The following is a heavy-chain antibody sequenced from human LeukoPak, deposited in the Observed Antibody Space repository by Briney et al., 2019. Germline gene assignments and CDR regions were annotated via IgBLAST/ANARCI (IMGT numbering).Heavy chain of an antibody. CDR1: GFTFSSYT. J-gene: IGHJ3*02. CDR3: VLDLFSSFAFDI. D-gene: IGHD3/OR15-3a*01. V-gene: IGHV3-74*01. Sequence: GGSLRLSCVASGFTFSSYTMNWVRQAPGKGLLWVSRINSDGSSTYYADSVKGRFTTSRDNAKNALHLQMNSLTAEDTAVYYCVLDLFSSFAFDIWGQGTMVTVSS. CDR2: INSDGSST.